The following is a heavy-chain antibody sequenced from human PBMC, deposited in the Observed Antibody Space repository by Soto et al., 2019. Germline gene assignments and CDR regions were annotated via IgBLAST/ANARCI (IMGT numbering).Heavy chain of an antibody. Sequence: ASVKVSCKASGYTFTSYYVHWVRQAPGQGLEWMGWINPNSGNTGYAQKFQGRVTMTRNTSISTAYMELSSLRSEDTAVYYCARTLYGDNVDYWGQGTLVTVSS. CDR1: GYTFTSYY. CDR3: ARTLYGDNVDY. CDR2: INPNSGNT. D-gene: IGHD4-17*01. V-gene: IGHV1-8*01. J-gene: IGHJ4*02.